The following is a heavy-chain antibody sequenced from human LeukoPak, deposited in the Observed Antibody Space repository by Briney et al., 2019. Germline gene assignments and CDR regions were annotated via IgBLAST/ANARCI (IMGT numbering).Heavy chain of an antibody. CDR2: IRCSWGST. CDR1: GFTFSSYA. D-gene: IGHD3-3*01. J-gene: IGHJ4*02. CDR3: AKSTGRVADY. Sequence: AGGSLRLSCAASGFTFSSYAMSWVRQAPGKGLEWVSTIRCSWGSTYYADSVKGRFTISRDNSKNTLYLQMNSLRAEDTAVYYCAKSTGRVADYWGQGTLVTVSS. V-gene: IGHV3-23*01.